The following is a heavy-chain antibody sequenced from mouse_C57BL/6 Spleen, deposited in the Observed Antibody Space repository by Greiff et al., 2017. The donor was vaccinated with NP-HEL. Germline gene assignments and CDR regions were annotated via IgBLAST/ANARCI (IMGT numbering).Heavy chain of an antibody. CDR2: ISGGGGNT. Sequence: EVQRVESGGGLVKPGGSLKLSCAASGFTFSSYTMSWVRQTPEKRLEWVATISGGGGNTYYPDSVKGRFTISRDNAKNTLYLQMSSLRSEDTALYYCARRHYGSSNWYFDVWGTGTTVTVSS. V-gene: IGHV5-9*01. CDR3: ARRHYGSSNWYFDV. J-gene: IGHJ1*03. CDR1: GFTFSSYT. D-gene: IGHD1-1*01.